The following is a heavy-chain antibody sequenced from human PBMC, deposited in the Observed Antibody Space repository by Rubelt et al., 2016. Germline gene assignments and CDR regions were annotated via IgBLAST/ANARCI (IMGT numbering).Heavy chain of an antibody. V-gene: IGHV5-10-1*01. Sequence: EVQLVQSGAEVKKPGESLRISCRGSGYTFTTSWIAWVRQMPGKGLEWMGRIDPSDSYVNYSPSFEGHVIISADNAIATVYLQGSGLKAADTAMYYCARGGQTLTPFDSWCQGTLVTVSS. J-gene: IGHJ4*02. D-gene: IGHD3-16*01. CDR1: GYTFTTSW. CDR3: ARGGQTLTPFDS. CDR2: IDPSDSYV.